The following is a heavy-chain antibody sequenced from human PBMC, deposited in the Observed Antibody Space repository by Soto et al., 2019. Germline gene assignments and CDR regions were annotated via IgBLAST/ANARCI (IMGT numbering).Heavy chain of an antibody. CDR1: GFVVDRTY. D-gene: IGHD1-26*01. CDR2: IYSGGGT. J-gene: IGHJ3*02. Sequence: EVQLVETGGGWIQPGGALRLSCAASGFVVDRTYMTWVRQAPGKGLEWVSVIYSGGGTDYADSVEGRFTISRDTSKNTLHLQMNDLRAEDTALYYCARGGVQDAFDIWGQGTMVTVSS. CDR3: ARGGVQDAFDI. V-gene: IGHV3-53*02.